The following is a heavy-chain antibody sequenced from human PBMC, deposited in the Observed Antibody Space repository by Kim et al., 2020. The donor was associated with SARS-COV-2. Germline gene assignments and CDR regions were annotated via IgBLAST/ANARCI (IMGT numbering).Heavy chain of an antibody. J-gene: IGHJ3*01. CDR1: GFTFSSYG. Sequence: GGSLRLSCAASGFTFSSYGMHWVRQAPGKGLEWVAVISYDGSNKYYADSVKGRFTISRDNPKNTLYLQMNSLRAEDTAVYYCAKGVGGDYQVAVAWGQGTMVTVSS. D-gene: IGHD4-17*01. CDR3: AKGVGGDYQVAVA. CDR2: ISYDGSNK. V-gene: IGHV3-30*18.